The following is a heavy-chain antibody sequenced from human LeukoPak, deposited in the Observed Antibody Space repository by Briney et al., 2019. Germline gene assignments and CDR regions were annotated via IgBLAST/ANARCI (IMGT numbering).Heavy chain of an antibody. Sequence: ASVKVSCKASGYTFTSYGISWVRQAPGQELEWMGWICAYNGNTNYAQKLQGRVTMTTDTSTSTAYMELRSLRSDDTAVYYCARESRTPYSSGWWYYFDYWGQGTLVTVSS. J-gene: IGHJ4*02. D-gene: IGHD6-19*01. CDR3: ARESRTPYSSGWWYYFDY. CDR2: ICAYNGNT. V-gene: IGHV1-18*01. CDR1: GYTFTSYG.